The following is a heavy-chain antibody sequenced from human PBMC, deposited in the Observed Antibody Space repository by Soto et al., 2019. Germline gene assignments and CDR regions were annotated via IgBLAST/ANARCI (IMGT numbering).Heavy chain of an antibody. CDR1: GFSISNYV. J-gene: IGHJ4*02. CDR3: TKGWLDY. D-gene: IGHD6-19*01. Sequence: EVKVLDSGGGLVQPGGSLRLSCAASGFSISNYVMNWVRQDPGKGLEWVSSVSGSGVGIYADSVKGRFSISRENSKITMDLQMKGMRAEDTAVYYCTKGWLDYWGRGALVTVSS. V-gene: IGHV3-23*01. CDR2: VSGSGVGI.